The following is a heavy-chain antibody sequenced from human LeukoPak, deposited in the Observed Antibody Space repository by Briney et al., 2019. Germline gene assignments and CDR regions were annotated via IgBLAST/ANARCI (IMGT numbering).Heavy chain of an antibody. CDR3: ARGSGMATILN. CDR1: GGSISSSSYY. D-gene: IGHD5-24*01. CDR2: IYHSGST. Sequence: SETLSPTCTVSGGSISSSSYYWGWIRQAPGKGLEWIATIYHSGSTYYNPSLKSRVTISVDTSKNQFSLKLSSVTAADTAVYYCARGSGMATILNWGQGTLVTVSS. V-gene: IGHV4-39*07. J-gene: IGHJ4*02.